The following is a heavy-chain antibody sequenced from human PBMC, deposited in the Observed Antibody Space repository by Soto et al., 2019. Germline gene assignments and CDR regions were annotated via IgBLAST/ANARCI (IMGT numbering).Heavy chain of an antibody. CDR1: GASISSSY. CDR3: ARGYYDSNGQSNTFDI. D-gene: IGHD3-22*01. Sequence: PSETLSLTCTVSGASISSSYWSWIRQSPGKGLEWIGYVYYSGSTKYNPSLKSRVTLSVDTSKNQFSLKLSSVTAADTAVYYCARGYYDSNGQSNTFDIWGQGTMVTVSS. V-gene: IGHV4-59*01. CDR2: VYYSGST. J-gene: IGHJ3*02.